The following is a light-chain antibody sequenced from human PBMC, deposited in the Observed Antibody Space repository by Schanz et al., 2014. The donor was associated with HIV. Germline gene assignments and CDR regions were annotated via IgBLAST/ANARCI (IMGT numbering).Light chain of an antibody. CDR3: QHLNSFPYT. Sequence: DIQMTQSPSSLSASVGDRVTITCRASQGIDNYLAWYHQKPGKAPKLLIYAASTLQSGVPSRFSGSGSGTDFTLTISNLQPEDFATYYCQHLNSFPYTFGQGTKLEI. V-gene: IGKV1-9*01. CDR1: QGIDNY. CDR2: AAS. J-gene: IGKJ2*01.